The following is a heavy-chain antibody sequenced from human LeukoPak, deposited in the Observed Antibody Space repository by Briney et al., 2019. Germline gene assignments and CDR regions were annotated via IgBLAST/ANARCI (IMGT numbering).Heavy chain of an antibody. Sequence: KPSETLSLTCTVSGGSISSYYWSWIRQPPGKGLEWIGYIYYSGSTNYNPSLKSRVTISVDTSKNQFSLKLSSVTAADTAVYYCAGRRIVMYSSGGPANYYGMDVWGQGTTVTVSS. J-gene: IGHJ6*02. CDR1: GGSISSYY. V-gene: IGHV4-59*08. CDR2: IYYSGST. D-gene: IGHD6-19*01. CDR3: AGRRIVMYSSGGPANYYGMDV.